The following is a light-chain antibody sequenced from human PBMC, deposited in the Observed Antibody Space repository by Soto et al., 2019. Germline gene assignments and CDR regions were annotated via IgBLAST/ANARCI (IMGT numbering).Light chain of an antibody. CDR1: SSNIGRNY. J-gene: IGLJ1*01. V-gene: IGLV1-47*02. CDR2: GNT. Sequence: QSVLSQPPSASGTPGQRVTISFSGSSSNIGRNYIYWYQQLPGTAPKLLTYGNTQRPSGVPARFSGSKSGTSVSLAISGLRSEDEADYYCAAWDDSLRGYVFGTGTKLTVL. CDR3: AAWDDSLRGYV.